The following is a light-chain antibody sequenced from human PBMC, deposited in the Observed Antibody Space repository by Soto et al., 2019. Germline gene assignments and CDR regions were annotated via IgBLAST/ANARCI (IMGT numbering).Light chain of an antibody. CDR2: GAS. V-gene: IGKV3-20*01. J-gene: IGKJ5*01. Sequence: EIVLTKSPATLSLSPVEGATLSCMARKSVSSSDLAWYQEKTGQAPRLLIYGASSRPTGIPDRFSGSGSGTEFTLTISRLEPEDFAVYYCQQYGSSSTFGQGTRLET. CDR1: KSVSSSD. CDR3: QQYGSSST.